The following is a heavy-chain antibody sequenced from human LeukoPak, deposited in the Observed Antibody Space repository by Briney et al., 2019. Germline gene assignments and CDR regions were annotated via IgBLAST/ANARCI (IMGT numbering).Heavy chain of an antibody. D-gene: IGHD3-10*01. V-gene: IGHV3-53*01. J-gene: IGHJ5*02. Sequence: GGSLRLSCAASGFTISSNYMSWVRQAPGKGLEWVSVIYSGGSTYYADSVKSRFTISRDNSKNTLYLQMNSLRAEDTAVYYCAREIRWFGESHHLNWFDPWGQGTLVTVSS. CDR1: GFTISSNY. CDR3: AREIRWFGESHHLNWFDP. CDR2: IYSGGST.